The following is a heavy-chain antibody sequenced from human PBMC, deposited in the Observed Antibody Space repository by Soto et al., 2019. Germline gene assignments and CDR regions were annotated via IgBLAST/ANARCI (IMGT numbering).Heavy chain of an antibody. V-gene: IGHV4-39*01. J-gene: IGHJ5*02. CDR2: IYYSGST. CDR3: ARQMGAARPEGWFDP. Sequence: PSETLSLTCTVSGGSISGSSYYWGWIRQPPGKGLEWIGSIYYSGSTYYNPSLKSRVTISVDTSKNQFSLKLSSVTAADTAVYYCARQMGAARPEGWFDPWGQGTLVTVSS. CDR1: GGSISGSSYY. D-gene: IGHD6-6*01.